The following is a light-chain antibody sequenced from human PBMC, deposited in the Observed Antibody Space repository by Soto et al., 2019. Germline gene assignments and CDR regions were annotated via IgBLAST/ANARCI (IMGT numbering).Light chain of an antibody. CDR1: QSLSSIY. V-gene: IGKV3-20*01. CDR2: GAS. CDR3: QQYGTSHT. Sequence: EVVLTQSPGTLSLSSGERATLSCRASQSLSSIYLAWYQQKPGQAPRLLMYGASNRATGIPDRFSGSGSGTDFTLTISRLEPEDFAMYYCQQYGTSHTFGQGTRLEIK. J-gene: IGKJ5*01.